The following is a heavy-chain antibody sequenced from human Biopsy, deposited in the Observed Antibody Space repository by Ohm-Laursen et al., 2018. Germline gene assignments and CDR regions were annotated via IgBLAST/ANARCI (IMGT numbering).Heavy chain of an antibody. CDR3: ARDPLNGHKHFDY. CDR1: SYTFTDYN. Sequence: SVKVSCKASSYTFTDYNIHWMRQAPGQGLEWLGYINCKTGATNYAQKFQGTVTMTRETSISTAYLALGSLRSADTAIYYCARDPLNGHKHFDYWGQGSLVTVSS. V-gene: IGHV1-2*02. CDR2: INCKTGAT. J-gene: IGHJ4*02. D-gene: IGHD2-8*01.